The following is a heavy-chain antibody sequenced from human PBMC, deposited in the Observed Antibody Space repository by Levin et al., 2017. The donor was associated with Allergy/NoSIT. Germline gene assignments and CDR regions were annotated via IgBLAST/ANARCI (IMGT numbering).Heavy chain of an antibody. Sequence: GSLRLSCTVSGGSISSSSYYWGWIRQPPGKGLEWIGSIYYSGSTYYNPSLKSRVTISVDTSKNQFSLKLSSVTAADTAVYYCARHSRGGYYDSNIWGQGTMVTVSS. D-gene: IGHD3-22*01. CDR2: IYYSGST. V-gene: IGHV4-39*01. CDR3: ARHSRGGYYDSNI. J-gene: IGHJ3*02. CDR1: GGSISSSSYY.